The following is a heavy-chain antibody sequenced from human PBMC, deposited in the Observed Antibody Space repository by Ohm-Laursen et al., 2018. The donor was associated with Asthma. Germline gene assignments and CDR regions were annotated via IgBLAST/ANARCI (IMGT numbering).Heavy chain of an antibody. CDR2: ISTASTFI. CDR3: ARIGPEWELPGREYSVHQ. V-gene: IGHV3-21*01. CDR1: GYTFSRYS. J-gene: IGHJ4*02. D-gene: IGHD1-26*01. Sequence: SLRLSCAASGYTFSRYSIHWVRQAPGKGPEWVASISTASTFIYYADSVRGRFTTSRDNAKNLVFLQMNDVRAEDTALYYCARIGPEWELPGREYSVHQWGQGTLVTVSS.